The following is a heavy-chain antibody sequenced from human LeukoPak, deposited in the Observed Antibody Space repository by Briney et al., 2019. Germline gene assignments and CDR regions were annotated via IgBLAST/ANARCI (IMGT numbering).Heavy chain of an antibody. D-gene: IGHD5-18*01. Sequence: GGSLRLSWAPAGFTFSSYGIHWARQAPGKGLERVAFIRYDGSNKYYADSVKGRFTISRDNSKNTLYLEMNRLTAEDTAVHYCAKDPRGYTYGQSFDYWGQGTLVTVSS. CDR2: IRYDGSNK. J-gene: IGHJ4*02. V-gene: IGHV3-30*02. CDR1: GFTFSSYG. CDR3: AKDPRGYTYGQSFDY.